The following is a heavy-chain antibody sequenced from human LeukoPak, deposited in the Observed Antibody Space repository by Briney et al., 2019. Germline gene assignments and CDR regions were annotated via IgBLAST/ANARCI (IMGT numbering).Heavy chain of an antibody. Sequence: PSETLSLTCTVSGGSISSYYWSWIRQPAGKGLEWIGRIYTSGSTNYNPSLKSRVTMSVDTSKNQFSLKLSSVTAADTAVYYCARGSLHCSGGSCYSENWFDPWGQGPLVTVSS. D-gene: IGHD2-15*01. CDR3: ARGSLHCSGGSCYSENWFDP. V-gene: IGHV4-4*07. J-gene: IGHJ5*02. CDR1: GGSISSYY. CDR2: IYTSGST.